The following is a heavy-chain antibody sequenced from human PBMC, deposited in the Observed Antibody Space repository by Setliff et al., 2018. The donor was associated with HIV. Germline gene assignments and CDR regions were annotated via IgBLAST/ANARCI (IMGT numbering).Heavy chain of an antibody. CDR3: ARSRTSSGYYCVTGYGMDV. CDR2: IYYSVST. V-gene: IGHV4-39*07. Sequence: PSETLSLTCTVSGGSIRSSIYYWGWVRQPPGKGLEWIGSIYYSVSTYYNPSLQSRLTISVDTSKNQFSLKLNSVTTADTAVYYCARSRTSSGYYCVTGYGMDVWGQGTTVTVSS. CDR1: GGSIRSSIYY. D-gene: IGHD3-22*01. J-gene: IGHJ6*02.